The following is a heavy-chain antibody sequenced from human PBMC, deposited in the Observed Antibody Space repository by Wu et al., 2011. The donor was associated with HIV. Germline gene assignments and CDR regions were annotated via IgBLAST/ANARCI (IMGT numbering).Heavy chain of an antibody. CDR2: IIPIFGTA. D-gene: IGHD6-13*01. CDR3: ARGGIAADGKVVDP. Sequence: QVQLVQSGAEVKRPGSSVKVSCKASGGTFSSYAISWVRQAPGQGLEWMGRIIPIFGTANYAQKFQGRVTMTRNTSISTAYMELNSLRSEDTAVYYCARGGIAADGKVVDPWGQGTLGHRLL. CDR1: GGTFSSYA. V-gene: IGHV1-69*06. J-gene: IGHJ5*02.